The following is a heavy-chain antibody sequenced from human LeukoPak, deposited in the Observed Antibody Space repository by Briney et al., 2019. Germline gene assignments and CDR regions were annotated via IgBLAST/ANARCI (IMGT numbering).Heavy chain of an antibody. D-gene: IGHD3-3*01. CDR2: ISYDGSNK. V-gene: IGHV3-30-3*01. CDR3: ARDVRFSSAYYYYGMDV. CDR1: GFTFSSSA. Sequence: GGSLRLSCAASGFTFSSSAVHWVRQAPGKGLEWVAVISYDGSNKFYADSVKGRFTISRDNSKNTLYLQMNSLRAEDTAVYYCARDVRFSSAYYYYGMDVWGQGTTVTVS. J-gene: IGHJ6*02.